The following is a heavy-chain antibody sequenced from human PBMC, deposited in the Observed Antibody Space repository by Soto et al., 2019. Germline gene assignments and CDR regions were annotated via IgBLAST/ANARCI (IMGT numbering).Heavy chain of an antibody. CDR3: AKDKGSSGTHGMDV. CDR2: ISYDGSNK. J-gene: IGHJ6*02. Sequence: PGGSLRLSCAVSGFTFSNYGMQWVRQAPGKGLGWVAVISYDGSNKNYADSVKGRFSISRDNSKNTLYLQMNSLRGEDTAMYYCAKDKGSSGTHGMDVWGQGTTVTVSS. D-gene: IGHD6-19*01. V-gene: IGHV3-30*18. CDR1: GFTFSNYG.